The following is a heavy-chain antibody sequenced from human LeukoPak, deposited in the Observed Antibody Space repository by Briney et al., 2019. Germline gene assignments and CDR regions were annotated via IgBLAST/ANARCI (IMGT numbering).Heavy chain of an antibody. J-gene: IGHJ4*02. V-gene: IGHV3-23*01. D-gene: IGHD3-22*01. CDR2: ISGSGGST. CDR1: GGSISSSSYY. Sequence: PSETLSLTCTVSGGSISSSSYYWGWIRQAPGKGLEWVSAISGSGGSTYYADSVKGRFTISRDNAKNSLYLQMNSLRAEDTAVYYCARVADSSGLNTYLDYWGQGTLVTVSS. CDR3: ARVADSSGLNTYLDY.